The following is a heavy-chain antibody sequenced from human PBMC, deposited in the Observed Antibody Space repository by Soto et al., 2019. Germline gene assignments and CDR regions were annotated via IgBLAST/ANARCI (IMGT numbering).Heavy chain of an antibody. Sequence: SETLSLTCTVSGGSISSGGYYWSWIRQHPGKGLEWIGYIYYSGSTYYNPSLKSRVTISVDTSKNQFSLKLSSVTAADTAVYYCARGYCTNGVCPGGAFDIWGQGIMVTVSS. V-gene: IGHV4-31*03. CDR2: IYYSGST. D-gene: IGHD2-8*01. CDR3: ARGYCTNGVCPGGAFDI. J-gene: IGHJ3*02. CDR1: GGSISSGGYY.